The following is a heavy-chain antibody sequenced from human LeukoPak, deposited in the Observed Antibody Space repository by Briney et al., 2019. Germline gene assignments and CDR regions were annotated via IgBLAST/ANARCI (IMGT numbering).Heavy chain of an antibody. CDR2: IYHSGST. J-gene: IGHJ4*02. Sequence: SETLSLTCTVSGGSISYYYWTWVRQPPGKGLEWIGEIYHSGSTRYYPSLKSRVTISVDKSKNQFSLRLNSVTAADTAVYYCARDPDGNGLNFDYWGQGTLVTVSS. D-gene: IGHD2-8*01. CDR3: ARDPDGNGLNFDY. CDR1: GGSISYYY. V-gene: IGHV4-59*12.